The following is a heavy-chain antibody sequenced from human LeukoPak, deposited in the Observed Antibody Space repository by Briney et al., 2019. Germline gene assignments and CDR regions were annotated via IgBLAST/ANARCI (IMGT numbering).Heavy chain of an antibody. V-gene: IGHV4-39*01. J-gene: IGHJ4*02. D-gene: IGHD4-17*01. Sequence: SETLSLTCTVSGGSISSSSYYWVWIPQPPGKGLEGIGRIYYSGSTYYNPSLKSRVTISVDTSKNQFSLKLSSVTAADTAVYYCARLPTTVTPLYYFDYWGQGTLVTVSS. CDR2: IYYSGST. CDR1: GGSISSSSYY. CDR3: ARLPTTVTPLYYFDY.